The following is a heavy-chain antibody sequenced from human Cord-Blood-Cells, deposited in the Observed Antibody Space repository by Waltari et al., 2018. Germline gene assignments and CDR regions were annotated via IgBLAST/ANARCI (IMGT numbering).Heavy chain of an antibody. Sequence: QITLKESGTTLVKPTQTLTLTCPFSGFSLSSRGVGVGWIRQPPGKALEWLALIYWNDDKRYSPSLKSRLTITKDTSKNQVVLTMTNMDPVDTATYYCAHPRDWGAFDIWGQGTMVTVSS. CDR2: IYWNDDK. CDR1: GFSLSSRGVG. V-gene: IGHV2-5*01. D-gene: IGHD3-16*01. CDR3: AHPRDWGAFDI. J-gene: IGHJ3*02.